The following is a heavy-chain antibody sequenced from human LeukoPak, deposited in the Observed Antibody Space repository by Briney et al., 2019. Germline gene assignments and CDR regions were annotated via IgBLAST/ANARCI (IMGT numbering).Heavy chain of an antibody. CDR2: ITPTSTSI. V-gene: IGHV3-21*01. CDR3: VRLRRNSDRSGYYYYYNY. CDR1: GCTFSYYS. J-gene: IGHJ4*02. D-gene: IGHD3-22*01. Sequence: PGVPLRLSCAASGCTFSYYSINWVRHAPGKGLEWVSSITPTSTSIYYADAVKGRFINSRDNAKSSLFLQMNSLRAEDTALYYCVRLRRNSDRSGYYYYYNYWGQGILVTVSS.